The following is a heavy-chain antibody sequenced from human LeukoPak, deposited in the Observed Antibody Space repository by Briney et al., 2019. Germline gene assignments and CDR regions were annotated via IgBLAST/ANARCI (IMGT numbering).Heavy chain of an antibody. D-gene: IGHD1-26*01. J-gene: IGHJ4*02. Sequence: GASVTVSCKASGGTFSSYAISWVRQAPGQGLEWMGWISAYNGNTNYAQKLQGRVTMTTDTSTSKAYMELRSLRSDDTAVYYCAREIIVGSNFDYWGQGTLVTVSS. CDR2: ISAYNGNT. CDR3: AREIIVGSNFDY. V-gene: IGHV1-18*01. CDR1: GGTFSSYA.